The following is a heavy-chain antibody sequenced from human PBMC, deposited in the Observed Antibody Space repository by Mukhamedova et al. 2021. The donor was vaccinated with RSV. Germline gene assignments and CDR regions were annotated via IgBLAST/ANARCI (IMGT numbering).Heavy chain of an antibody. V-gene: IGHV1-2*02. Sequence: TNYSQTFQGRVTMTRDTSISTAYMELSSLRSDDTAVYYCARDLYDSYNGYWGQGTLVTVSS. CDR2: T. D-gene: IGHD5-24*01. CDR3: ARDLYDSYNGY. J-gene: IGHJ4*02.